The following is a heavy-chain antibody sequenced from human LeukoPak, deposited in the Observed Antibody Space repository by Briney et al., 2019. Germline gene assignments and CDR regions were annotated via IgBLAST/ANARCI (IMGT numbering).Heavy chain of an antibody. CDR1: GFTFSNYG. Sequence: GGSRRLSCAASGFTFSNYGIHWVRQAPGKGLEWVAVILYDGSNKYYADSVKGRFTISRDNAKNSLYLQMNNLRAEDTAIYYCATDYYVSGSYYRLFYWGQGTLVTVSS. CDR3: ATDYYVSGSYYRLFY. D-gene: IGHD3-10*01. V-gene: IGHV3-30*03. J-gene: IGHJ4*02. CDR2: ILYDGSNK.